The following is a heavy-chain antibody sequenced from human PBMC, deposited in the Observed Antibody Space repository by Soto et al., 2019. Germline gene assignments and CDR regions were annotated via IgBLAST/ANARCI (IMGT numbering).Heavy chain of an antibody. Sequence: ASVKVSCKASGYRFTTYAMHWVRQAPGQRLEWMGWIDAGNGNTKYSQNFQGRLTITRDASESTAHMELSNMTSEDTAVYYCARGGAVVTLLHYHMDVWGRGTTVTVSS. CDR2: IDAGNGNT. CDR3: ARGGAVVTLLHYHMDV. D-gene: IGHD1-26*01. V-gene: IGHV1-3*01. CDR1: GYRFTTYA. J-gene: IGHJ6*03.